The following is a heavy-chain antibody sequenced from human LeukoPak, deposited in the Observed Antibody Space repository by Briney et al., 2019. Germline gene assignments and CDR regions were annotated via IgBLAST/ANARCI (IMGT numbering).Heavy chain of an antibody. CDR2: ISYDGSNK. V-gene: IGHV3-30*18. D-gene: IGHD2-2*01. J-gene: IGHJ5*02. Sequence: GGSLRLSCAASGFTFSSYGMHWVRQAPGKGLEWVAVISYDGSNKYYADSVKGRFTISRDNSKNTLYLQMSSLRAEDTAVYYCAKDPQRNCSSTSCWDWFDPWGQGTLVTVSS. CDR3: AKDPQRNCSSTSCWDWFDP. CDR1: GFTFSSYG.